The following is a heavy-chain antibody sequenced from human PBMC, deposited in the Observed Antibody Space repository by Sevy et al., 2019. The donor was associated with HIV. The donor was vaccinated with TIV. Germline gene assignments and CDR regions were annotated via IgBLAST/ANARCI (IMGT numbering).Heavy chain of an antibody. Sequence: SQTLSLTCAISGDSVSSNSAAWNWIRQSPSRGLEWLGRTYYRSKWYNDYAVSVKSRITINPDTSKNQFSLQLNSVTPEDTAVYYCARDEGGEGSTINWFDPWGQATLVTVSS. CDR1: GDSVSSNSAA. D-gene: IGHD1-26*01. J-gene: IGHJ5*02. CDR3: ARDEGGEGSTINWFDP. V-gene: IGHV6-1*01. CDR2: TYYRSKWYN.